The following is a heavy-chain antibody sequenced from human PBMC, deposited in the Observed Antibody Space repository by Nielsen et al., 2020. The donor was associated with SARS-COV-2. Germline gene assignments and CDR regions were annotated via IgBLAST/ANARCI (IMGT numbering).Heavy chain of an antibody. D-gene: IGHD4-23*01. Sequence: ASVKVSCKASGYTFTSYAMHWVRQAPGQRLEWMGWINDGNGNPKYSQKFQDRVTITRDTSASTAYMELSSLRSEGTAVYYCASPTVVGGFDYWGQGTLVTVSS. CDR3: ASPTVVGGFDY. V-gene: IGHV1-3*01. CDR2: INDGNGNP. J-gene: IGHJ4*02. CDR1: GYTFTSYA.